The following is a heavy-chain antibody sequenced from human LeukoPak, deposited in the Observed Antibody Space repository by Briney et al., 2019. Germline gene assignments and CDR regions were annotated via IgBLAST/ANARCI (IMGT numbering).Heavy chain of an antibody. D-gene: IGHD3/OR15-3a*01. CDR2: IKQDGSEK. J-gene: IGHJ1*01. CDR3: ARDYPVLDPIYFEH. CDR1: DFIFSSYW. Sequence: GGSLRLSCEGSDFIFSSYWMSWIRQAPGKGLEWVATIKQDGSEKYYVDSVKGRFTVSRDNARNSLYLEMNNVRTEDAAVYYCARDYPVLDPIYFEHWGQGTLVAVSP. V-gene: IGHV3-7*01.